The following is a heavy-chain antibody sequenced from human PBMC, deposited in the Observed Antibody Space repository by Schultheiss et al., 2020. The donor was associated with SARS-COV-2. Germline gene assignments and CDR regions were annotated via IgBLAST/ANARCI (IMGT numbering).Heavy chain of an antibody. CDR1: GGSISRSGYY. J-gene: IGHJ6*02. D-gene: IGHD2-2*01. CDR3: ASVEYCSSTSCPGLYGMDV. V-gene: IGHV4-39*07. Sequence: SETLSLTCTVSGGSISRSGYYWGWIRQPPGKGLEWIGSMYYTDNTYYNPPLKSRVTISADTSKNQFSLRLSSVTATDTAVYYCASVEYCSSTSCPGLYGMDVWGQGTTVTVSS. CDR2: MYYTDNT.